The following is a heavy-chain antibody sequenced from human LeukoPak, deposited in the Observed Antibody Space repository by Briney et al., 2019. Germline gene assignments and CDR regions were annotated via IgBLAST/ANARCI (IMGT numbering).Heavy chain of an antibody. D-gene: IGHD3-10*01. V-gene: IGHV3-21*04. Sequence: GGSLRLSCAASGFTFSSYSMNWVRQAPGKGLEWVSSISSSSSYIYYADSVKGRFTISRDNAKNSLYLQMNSLRAEDTAVYYCARDLAWFGELKDYFDYWGQGTLVTVSS. CDR1: GFTFSSYS. CDR2: ISSSSSYI. CDR3: ARDLAWFGELKDYFDY. J-gene: IGHJ4*02.